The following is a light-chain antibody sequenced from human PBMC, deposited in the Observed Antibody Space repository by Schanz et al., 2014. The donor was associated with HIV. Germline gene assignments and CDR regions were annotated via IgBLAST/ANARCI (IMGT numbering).Light chain of an antibody. CDR1: SSDVGADNS. J-gene: IGLJ2*01. Sequence: QSALTQPASVSGSPGQSITISCTGTSSDVGADNSVSWYQQHPGRAPRLLVYDVTYRPSGVSNRFSGSKSGNTDSQTNSGLQAEDEADYYCTSYAGSNNLVFGGGTKLTV. CDR2: DVT. V-gene: IGLV2-14*03. CDR3: TSYAGSNNLV.